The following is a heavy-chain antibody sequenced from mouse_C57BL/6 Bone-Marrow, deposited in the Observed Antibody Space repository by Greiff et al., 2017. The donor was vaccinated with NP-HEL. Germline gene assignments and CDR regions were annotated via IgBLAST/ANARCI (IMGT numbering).Heavy chain of an antibody. Sequence: EVQLVESGGGLVKPGGSLKFSCAASGFTFSGYAMSWVRQTPEKRLEWVATISDGGSYTYYPDNVKGRFTISRDNAKNNLYLQMSHLKSEDTAMYYCAREPPYYAMDYWGQGTSVTVSS. CDR2: ISDGGSYT. CDR1: GFTFSGYA. CDR3: AREPPYYAMDY. V-gene: IGHV5-4*01. J-gene: IGHJ4*01.